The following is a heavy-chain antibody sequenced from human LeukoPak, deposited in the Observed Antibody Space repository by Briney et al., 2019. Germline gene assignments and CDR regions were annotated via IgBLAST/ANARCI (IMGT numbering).Heavy chain of an antibody. Sequence: PGGSLRLSYAASEFTFSGYWMSWFRQAPGKGLEWVATIKQDGSETDYVDSVKGRFTISRDNAKNSLYLQMNSLRIEDTAVYYCARAQWRRPDYWGQGTLVTVSS. D-gene: IGHD5-12*01. CDR3: ARAQWRRPDY. J-gene: IGHJ4*02. CDR2: IKQDGSET. CDR1: EFTFSGYW. V-gene: IGHV3-7*02.